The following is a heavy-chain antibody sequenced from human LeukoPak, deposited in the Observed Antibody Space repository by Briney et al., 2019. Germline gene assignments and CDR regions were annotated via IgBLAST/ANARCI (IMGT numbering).Heavy chain of an antibody. V-gene: IGHV4-39*07. D-gene: IGHD6-19*01. Sequence: SETLSLTCTVSGDSISSGSYYWGWIRQPPGKGLEWIGSIYYSGSTYYNPSLKSRVTISVDTSKNQFSLKLSSVTAADTAVYYCARDNPGSSGWHHYFDYWGQGTLVTVSS. CDR2: IYYSGST. CDR1: GDSISSGSYY. CDR3: ARDNPGSSGWHHYFDY. J-gene: IGHJ4*02.